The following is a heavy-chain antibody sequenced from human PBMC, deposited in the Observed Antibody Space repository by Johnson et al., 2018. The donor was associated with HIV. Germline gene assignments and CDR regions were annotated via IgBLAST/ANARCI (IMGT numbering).Heavy chain of an antibody. V-gene: IGHV3-7*01. D-gene: IGHD3-10*01. CDR1: VFTFSSHW. CDR3: ASSWFGELSYAFDI. Sequence: VQLVESGGGFVQPGGSLRLSCASSVFTFSSHWRSWVRQAPGKGLEWVANIKQDVREKYYVYSVKGRFTISRANAKNSLYLQMNSLRAEDTAVYYCASSWFGELSYAFDIWGQGTMVTVSS. J-gene: IGHJ3*02. CDR2: IKQDVREK.